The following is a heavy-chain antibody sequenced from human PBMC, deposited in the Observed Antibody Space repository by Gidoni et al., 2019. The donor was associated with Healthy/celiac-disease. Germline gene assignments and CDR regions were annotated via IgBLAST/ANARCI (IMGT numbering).Heavy chain of an antibody. D-gene: IGHD2-2*01. CDR3: ARDTN. CDR2: INGGNGNT. V-gene: IGHV1-3*01. J-gene: IGHJ4*02. Sequence: QVQLVQSGAEVKKPGASVKVSCKASGYTFTSYAMLWVRQASGQRLEWMGWINGGNGNTKNSQRYQGRDTITRDTSASTAYMELSSMRSEDTAVYYCARDTNWGQGTLVTVSS. CDR1: GYTFTSYA.